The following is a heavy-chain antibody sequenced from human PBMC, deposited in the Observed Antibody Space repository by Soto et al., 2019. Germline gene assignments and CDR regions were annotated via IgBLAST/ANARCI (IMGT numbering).Heavy chain of an antibody. CDR3: ASGVAPGGDYFDY. J-gene: IGHJ4*02. CDR1: GITFRDYY. D-gene: IGHD6-13*01. V-gene: IGHV3-11*06. CDR2: VYSGKSYT. Sequence: QVQLVESGGGLVNPGGSLRLSCAASGITFRDYYMAWIRQAPGKGLEWVSYVYSGKSYTKYADSVKGRFTISRDNAKDSLYLQMNSLRVEDTAVYYCASGVAPGGDYFDYWGQGTLVTVSS.